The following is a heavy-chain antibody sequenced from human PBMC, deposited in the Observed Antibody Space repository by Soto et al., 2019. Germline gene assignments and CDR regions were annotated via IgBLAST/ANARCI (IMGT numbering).Heavy chain of an antibody. D-gene: IGHD2-21*01. Sequence: QVRLVQSGADVRQPGTSVKVSCKASGYTFTDYTMIWVRQAPGQRLEWMGWINAGNGDTKSSQNFQGRVTMTRDTSASTIYMELRRLRSGDTATYYCARGGVMTAYDYWGQGTLVTVSS. V-gene: IGHV1-3*01. CDR2: INAGNGDT. CDR3: ARGGVMTAYDY. J-gene: IGHJ4*02. CDR1: GYTFTDYT.